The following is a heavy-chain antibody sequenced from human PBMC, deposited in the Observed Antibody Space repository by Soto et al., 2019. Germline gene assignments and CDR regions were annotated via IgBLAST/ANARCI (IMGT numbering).Heavy chain of an antibody. Sequence: SLRPSCAASGFTLDDYALHWGRQAPGKGLEWVSGISWNSGSIGYADSVKGRFTISRDNAKNSLYLQMNSLRAEDTALYYCAKDNSSSWYVYFQHWGQGTLVTVSS. V-gene: IGHV3-9*01. D-gene: IGHD6-13*01. J-gene: IGHJ1*01. CDR1: GFTLDDYA. CDR2: ISWNSGSI. CDR3: AKDNSSSWYVYFQH.